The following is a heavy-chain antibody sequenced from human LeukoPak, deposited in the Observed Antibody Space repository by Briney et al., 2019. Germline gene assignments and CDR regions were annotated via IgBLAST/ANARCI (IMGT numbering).Heavy chain of an antibody. Sequence: ASVTVSFKASGYTFTSYGISWVRQAPGQGLEWMGWISAYNGNTNYAQKLQGRVTMTTDTSTSTAYMELRSLRSDDTAVYYCAADRGNSYYYGMDVWGQGTTVTVSS. CDR2: ISAYNGNT. J-gene: IGHJ6*02. CDR1: GYTFTSYG. V-gene: IGHV1-18*01. CDR3: AADRGNSYYYGMDV. D-gene: IGHD2-15*01.